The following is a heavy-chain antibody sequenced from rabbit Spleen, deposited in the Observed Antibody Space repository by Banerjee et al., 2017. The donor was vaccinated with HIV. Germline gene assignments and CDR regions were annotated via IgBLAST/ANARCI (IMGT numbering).Heavy chain of an antibody. Sequence: QEQLEESGGDLVQPEGSLTLTCKASGFSFSDGYVMSWVRQAPGKGLEWIGCINSFTGRPVYATWAKGRFTISKASWTTVALQMTSLTAADTATYFCARDLASVVGWNFNLWGPGTLVTVS. CDR2: INSFTGRP. D-gene: IGHD3-1*01. J-gene: IGHJ4*01. V-gene: IGHV1S45*01. CDR3: ARDLASVVGWNFNL. CDR1: GFSFSDGYV.